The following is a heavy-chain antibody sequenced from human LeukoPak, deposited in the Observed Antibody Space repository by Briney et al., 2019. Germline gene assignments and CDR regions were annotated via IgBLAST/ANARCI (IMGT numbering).Heavy chain of an antibody. J-gene: IGHJ3*02. CDR3: ARCEGYSGYELPPTYGAAFDI. V-gene: IGHV3-21*01. CDR2: ISSSSSYI. D-gene: IGHD5-12*01. CDR1: GFTFSGYA. Sequence: GGSLRLSCAASGFTFSGYAMSWVRQVPGKGLEWVSSISSSSSYIYYADSVKGRFTISRDNAKNSLYLQMNSLRAEDTAVYYCARCEGYSGYELPPTYGAAFDIWGQGTMVTVSS.